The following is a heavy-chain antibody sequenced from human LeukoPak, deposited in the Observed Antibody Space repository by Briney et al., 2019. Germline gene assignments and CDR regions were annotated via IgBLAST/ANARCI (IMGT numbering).Heavy chain of an antibody. V-gene: IGHV3-21*01. CDR1: GITFSTYS. CDR2: ISYSSTYI. J-gene: IGHJ2*01. Sequence: PGGSLRLSCAASGITFSTYSMNWVRQAPGRGLEWVSSISYSSTYIYYEDSVRGRFTISRDNARNSLYLQMNSLRAEDTAVHYCASTPSVGDYYPWYFDFWGRGALVTVSS. CDR3: ASTPSVGDYYPWYFDF. D-gene: IGHD1-26*01.